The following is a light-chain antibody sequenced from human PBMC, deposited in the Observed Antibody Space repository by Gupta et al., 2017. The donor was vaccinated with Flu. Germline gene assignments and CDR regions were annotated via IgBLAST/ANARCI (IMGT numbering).Light chain of an antibody. J-gene: IGKJ5*01. CDR1: QSVSRSF. Sequence: EIVLTQSPGTLSLSPGERATLSCRASQSVSRSFLAWYQHKPAQAPRLLIYHASSRATGIPDRFSGSGSGTDFTLTVSRVDPEDFAVYYCQQYDKAPGTFGQGTRLEIK. CDR2: HAS. V-gene: IGKV3-20*01. CDR3: QQYDKAPGT.